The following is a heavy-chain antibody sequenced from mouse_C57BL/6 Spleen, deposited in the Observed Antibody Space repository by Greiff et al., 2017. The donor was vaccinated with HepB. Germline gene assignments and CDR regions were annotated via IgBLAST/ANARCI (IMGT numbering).Heavy chain of an antibody. Sequence: QVQLQQPGTELVKPGASVKLSCKASGYTFTSYWMHWVKQRPIQGLEWIGNIDPSDSETHYNQKFKDKATLTVDKSSSTAYMQLSSLTSEDSAVYYCARGLTGTGRFAYWGQGTLVTVSA. CDR1: GYTFTSYW. J-gene: IGHJ3*01. V-gene: IGHV1-52*01. CDR2: IDPSDSET. D-gene: IGHD4-1*01. CDR3: ARGLTGTGRFAY.